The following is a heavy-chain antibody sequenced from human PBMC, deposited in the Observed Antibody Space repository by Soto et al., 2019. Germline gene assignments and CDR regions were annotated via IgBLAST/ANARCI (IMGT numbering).Heavy chain of an antibody. CDR1: GGTFSNNA. Sequence: QVQLVQSGAELKKPGSSVNVSCKASGGTFSNNAIIWVRQAPGQVLEWMGGIIPLFGTPRYAQNFQCRLTITADESSSTAYMQLNILRTEDTAISSCASPAEPLDTAMLKGLAPWGQGSLFTVYS. CDR3: ASPAEPLDTAMLKGLAP. CDR2: IIPLFGTP. D-gene: IGHD5-18*01. V-gene: IGHV1-69*01. J-gene: IGHJ5*02.